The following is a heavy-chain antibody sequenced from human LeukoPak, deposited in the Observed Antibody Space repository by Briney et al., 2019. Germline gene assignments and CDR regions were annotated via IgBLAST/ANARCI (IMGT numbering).Heavy chain of an antibody. CDR3: ARDERDGGDTAMLGANNWFDP. CDR1: GYTFTSYY. D-gene: IGHD5-18*01. Sequence: ASVTVSCKASGYTFTSYYMHRVRQAPGQGLEWMGIINPSGFSTTYAQKFQGRVTMTRDTSTSTVYMELSSLRSEDTAVYYCARDERDGGDTAMLGANNWFDPWGQGTLVTVSS. CDR2: INPSGFST. V-gene: IGHV1-46*01. J-gene: IGHJ5*02.